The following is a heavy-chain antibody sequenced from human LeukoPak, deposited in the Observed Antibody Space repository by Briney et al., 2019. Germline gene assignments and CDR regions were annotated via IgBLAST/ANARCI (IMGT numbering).Heavy chain of an antibody. J-gene: IGHJ5*02. D-gene: IGHD3-16*01. CDR3: ARQAIGYYDYVWGSST. Sequence: PSETLSLTCTVSGGSISSSSYYWGWIRQPPGKGLEWIGYIYYSGSTNYNPSLKSRVTISVDTSKNQFSLKLSSVTTADTAVYYCARQAIGYYDYVWGSSTWGQGTLVTVSS. V-gene: IGHV4-61*05. CDR2: IYYSGST. CDR1: GGSISSSSYY.